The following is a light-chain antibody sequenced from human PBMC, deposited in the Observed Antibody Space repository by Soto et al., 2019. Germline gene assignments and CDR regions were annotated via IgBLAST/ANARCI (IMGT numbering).Light chain of an antibody. V-gene: IGLV2-14*01. CDR1: SSDVGGYNS. CDR2: EVS. Sequence: QSVLTQPASVSGSPGQSITISCTGTSSDVGGYNSVSWYQQHPGKAPKLMIYEVSNRPSGVSNPFSGSKSGNTASLTISWPQGEDEGDYYCSSYTTSSTRLYVFGTGTKVTVL. CDR3: SSYTTSSTRLYV. J-gene: IGLJ1*01.